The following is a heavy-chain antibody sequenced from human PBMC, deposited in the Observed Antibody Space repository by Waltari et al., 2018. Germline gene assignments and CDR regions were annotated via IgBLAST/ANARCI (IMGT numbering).Heavy chain of an antibody. CDR3: GRYSTYPDVCLDP. CDR2: VYYSGAS. D-gene: IGHD3-16*02. Sequence: QLQLQESGPGLVKPSETLSLTCTVSGGSIRTSRYYWGWIRQPPGKGLEWIGSVYYSGASYYCPSLKSRVTILVDTSKNQFSLTLSSVTVADTAVYYCGRYSTYPDVCLDPWGQGTLVTVSP. J-gene: IGHJ5*02. CDR1: GGSIRTSRYY. V-gene: IGHV4-39*07.